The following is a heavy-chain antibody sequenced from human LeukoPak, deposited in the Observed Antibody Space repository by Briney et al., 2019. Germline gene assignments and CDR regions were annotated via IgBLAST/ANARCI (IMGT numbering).Heavy chain of an antibody. J-gene: IGHJ6*02. CDR3: ARGGGYSYDDYYYYGMDV. D-gene: IGHD5-18*01. Sequence: GGSLRLSCAASGFTLSSYWMHWVRQAPGKGLVWVSRINGDGRITTYADSVKGRFTISRDTAKNTLYLQMNSLRAEDTAVYYCARGGGYSYDDYYYYGMDVWGQGTTVTVSS. V-gene: IGHV3-74*01. CDR1: GFTLSSYW. CDR2: INGDGRIT.